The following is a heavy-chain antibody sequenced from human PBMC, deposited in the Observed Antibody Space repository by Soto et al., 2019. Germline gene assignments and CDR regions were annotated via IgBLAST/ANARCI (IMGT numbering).Heavy chain of an antibody. Sequence: QVQLVQSGAEVKEPGASVKVSCKASGYTFTSYDIKWVRQATGQGHEWMGWMNPSTGSTGFAQKFQGRVTMISNTSISTADLELSSLKSEDTAVYYCARGRLVAGTVDYWGQGTLVTVSS. CDR1: GYTFTSYD. CDR2: MNPSTGST. V-gene: IGHV1-8*01. J-gene: IGHJ4*02. D-gene: IGHD6-19*01. CDR3: ARGRLVAGTVDY.